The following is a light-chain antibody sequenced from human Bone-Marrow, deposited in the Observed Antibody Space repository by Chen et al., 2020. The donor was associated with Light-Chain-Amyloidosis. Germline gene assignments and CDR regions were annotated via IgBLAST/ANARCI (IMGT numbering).Light chain of an antibody. CDR3: QSADSSGTYYV. J-gene: IGLJ1*01. Sequence: SYELTQPPSVSVSPGQTARITCSGDALPKQYAYWYQQKPGQAPVLVISRDSERPSGIPERFSGSTSGTTVTLTISGVQAEDEADYYCQSADSSGTYYVFGTGTKFTVL. CDR1: ALPKQY. V-gene: IGLV3-25*03. CDR2: RDS.